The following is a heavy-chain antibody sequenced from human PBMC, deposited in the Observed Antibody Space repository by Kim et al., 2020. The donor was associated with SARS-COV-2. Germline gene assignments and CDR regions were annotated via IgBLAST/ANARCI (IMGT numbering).Heavy chain of an antibody. J-gene: IGHJ4*01. CDR3: ARGTRYVDC. CDR1: GFSLSSSS. CDR2: INSAITTI. V-gene: IGHV3-48*02. D-gene: IGHD1-20*01. Sequence: GGSLRLSCAVSGFSLSSSSMNWVRQAPGKGLEWVSYINSAITTIYYAASVEGRSIVSRDKAKNSVFLQMNSLRDEDTAVYYRARGTRYVDCWGHGTLVTV.